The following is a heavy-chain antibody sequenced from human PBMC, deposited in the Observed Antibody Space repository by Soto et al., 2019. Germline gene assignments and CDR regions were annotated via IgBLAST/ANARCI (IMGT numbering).Heavy chain of an antibody. V-gene: IGHV4-31*03. CDR2: VYYSGAT. D-gene: IGHD3-16*01. CDR3: ARDKDLQPTVWGF. CDR1: GDSMATGGHY. J-gene: IGHJ4*02. Sequence: PSETLSLTCTVSGDSMATGGHYYNWIRQVPGKGLEWIGYVYYSGATHYTPSLRARATISRDTSKNQFSLRLISVTAADTALYYCARDKDLQPTVWGFWGQGILVTVSS.